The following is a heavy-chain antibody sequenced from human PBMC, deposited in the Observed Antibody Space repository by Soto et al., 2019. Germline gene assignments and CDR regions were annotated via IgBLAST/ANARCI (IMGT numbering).Heavy chain of an antibody. CDR2: INPSGGST. J-gene: IGHJ4*02. CDR1: GYTFTSYY. CDR3: ARGGGKVVPAATTAWRGDY. D-gene: IGHD2-2*01. V-gene: IGHV1-46*03. Sequence: ASVKVSCKASGYTFTSYYMHWVRQAPGQGLEWMGIINPSGGSTSYAQKFQGRVTMTRDTSTSTVYMELSSLRSEDTAVYYCARGGGKVVPAATTAWRGDYWGQGTLVTVSS.